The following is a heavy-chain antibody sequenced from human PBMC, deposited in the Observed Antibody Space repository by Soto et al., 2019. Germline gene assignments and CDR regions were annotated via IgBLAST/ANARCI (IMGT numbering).Heavy chain of an antibody. J-gene: IGHJ6*02. CDR2: ISSSGSTI. V-gene: IGHV3-48*03. D-gene: IGHD1-26*01. Sequence: QPGGSLRLSCAASGFTFSSYEMNWVRQAPGKGLEWVSYISSSGSTIYYADSVKGRFTISRDNAKNSLYLQMNSLRAEDTAVYYCAREKVLYSGSQSRGGMDVWGQGTTVTVSS. CDR1: GFTFSSYE. CDR3: AREKVLYSGSQSRGGMDV.